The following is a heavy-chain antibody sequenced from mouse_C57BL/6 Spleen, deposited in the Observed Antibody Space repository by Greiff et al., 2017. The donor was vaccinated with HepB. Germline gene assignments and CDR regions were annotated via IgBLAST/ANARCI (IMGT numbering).Heavy chain of an antibody. CDR3: ARWEDYDDDHYYYAMDD. V-gene: IGHV1-67*01. Sequence: QVQLQQSGPELVRPGVSVKISCKGSGYTFTDYAMHWVNQSHAKSLEWIGVISTYYGDASYNQKFKDKATMTVDKSSSTAYMELARLTSEDSAVYYCARWEDYDDDHYYYAMDDWGKGTSVTVSS. J-gene: IGHJ4*01. CDR1: GYTFTDYA. D-gene: IGHD2-4*01. CDR2: ISTYYGDA.